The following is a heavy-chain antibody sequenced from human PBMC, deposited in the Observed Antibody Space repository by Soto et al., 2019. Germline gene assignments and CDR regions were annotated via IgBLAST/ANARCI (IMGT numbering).Heavy chain of an antibody. V-gene: IGHV4-30-4*01. CDR3: ARVKVEWLSAYYFDY. J-gene: IGHJ4*02. D-gene: IGHD3-3*01. CDR1: GGSISSGDYY. Sequence: PSETLSLTCTVSGGSISSGDYYWSWIRQPPGKGLEWIGYIYYSGSTYYNPSLKSRVTISVDTSKNQFSLKLSSVTAADTAVYYCARVKVEWLSAYYFDYWGQGTLVTVSS. CDR2: IYYSGST.